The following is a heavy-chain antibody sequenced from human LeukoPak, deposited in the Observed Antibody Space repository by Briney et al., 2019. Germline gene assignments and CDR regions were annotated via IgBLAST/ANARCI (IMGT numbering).Heavy chain of an antibody. CDR1: AYTFTSND. CDR2: MNPNSGNT. V-gene: IGHV1-8*03. D-gene: IGHD2-2*01. CDR3: ARRGEYQLLFYYYYYMDV. Sequence: ASVKVSRKASAYTFTSNDINWVRQATGQGLEWMGWMNPNSGNTGYAQKFQGRVTITRNTSISTAYMELSSLRSEDTAVYYCARRGEYQLLFYYYYYMDVWGKGTTVTVSS. J-gene: IGHJ6*03.